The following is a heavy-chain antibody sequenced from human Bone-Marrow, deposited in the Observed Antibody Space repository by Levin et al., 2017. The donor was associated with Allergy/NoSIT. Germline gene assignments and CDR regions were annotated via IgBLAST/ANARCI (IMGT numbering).Heavy chain of an antibody. J-gene: IGHJ4*02. CDR2: INPKSGGT. D-gene: IGHD6-13*01. CDR3: ARGGSSSSWFPNYYFDH. CDR1: GYTFTDNF. V-gene: IGHV1-2*06. Sequence: GESLKISCKTVGYTFTDNFVHWVRRAPGQGLELMGRINPKSGGTFYVQKFQGRVTMTRDTSLTTVYMELSRLTSEDTAVYYCARGGSSSSWFPNYYFDHWGQGSPVTV.